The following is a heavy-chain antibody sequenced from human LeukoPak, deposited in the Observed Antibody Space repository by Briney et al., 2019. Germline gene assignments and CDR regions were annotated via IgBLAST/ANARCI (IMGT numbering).Heavy chain of an antibody. CDR3: ARDLLTYYYGSDHNWFDP. D-gene: IGHD3-10*01. V-gene: IGHV3-30*02. CDR1: GFTFSTYG. J-gene: IGHJ5*02. CDR2: IRYDGSTK. Sequence: PGGSLRLSSAASGFTFSTYGMHWVRQAPGKGLEWVAFIRYDGSTKYYIDSVKGRFTISRDNAKNTLYLQMNSLRAEDTAVYYCARDLLTYYYGSDHNWFDPWGQGTLVTVSS.